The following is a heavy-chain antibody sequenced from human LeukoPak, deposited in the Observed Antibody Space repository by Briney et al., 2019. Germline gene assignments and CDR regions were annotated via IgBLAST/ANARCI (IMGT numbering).Heavy chain of an antibody. V-gene: IGHV3-9*01. CDR3: AKGVSHSSSWYYYYYGMDV. D-gene: IGHD6-13*01. CDR2: ISWNSGSI. CDR1: GFTFDDYA. J-gene: IGHJ6*02. Sequence: GGSLRLSCAASGFTFDDYAMHWVRQAPGKGLEWVSSISWNSGSIGYADSVKGRFTISRDNAKNSLYLQMNSLRAEDTALYYCAKGVSHSSSWYYYYYGMDVWGQGTTVTVSS.